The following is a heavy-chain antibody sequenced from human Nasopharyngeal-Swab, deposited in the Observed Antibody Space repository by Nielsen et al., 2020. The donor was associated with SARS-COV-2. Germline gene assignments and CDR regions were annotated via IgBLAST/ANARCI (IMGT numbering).Heavy chain of an antibody. V-gene: IGHV1-18*01. J-gene: IGHJ4*02. CDR3: AREEGITMVRGVHYY. Sequence: WVRQAPGQGLEWMGWISAYNGNTNYAQKLQGRVTMTTDTSTSTAYMELRSLRSDDTAVYYCAREEGITMVRGVHYYWGQGTLVTVSS. D-gene: IGHD3-10*01. CDR2: ISAYNGNT.